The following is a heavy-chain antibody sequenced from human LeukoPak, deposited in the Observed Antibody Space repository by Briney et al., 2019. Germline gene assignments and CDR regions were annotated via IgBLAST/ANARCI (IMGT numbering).Heavy chain of an antibody. CDR3: ARVSGDGSYFDY. V-gene: IGHV4-30-2*01. Sequence: PSETLSLTCAVSGGSISSGGYSWSWIRQPPGKGLEWIGYIYHSGSTYYNPSLKSRVTISVGRSKNQFSLKLSSVTAADTAVYYCARVSGDGSYFDYWGQGTLVTVSS. D-gene: IGHD4-17*01. CDR2: IYHSGST. CDR1: GGSISSGGYS. J-gene: IGHJ4*02.